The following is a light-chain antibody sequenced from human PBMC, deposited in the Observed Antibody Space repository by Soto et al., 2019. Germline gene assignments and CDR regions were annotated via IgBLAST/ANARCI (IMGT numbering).Light chain of an antibody. V-gene: IGLV2-14*01. Sequence: QSALTQPASVSGAPGQSITISCTGTSGDVGGYNFVSWYQQHPGNAPKLIIYEVNNRPSGVSSRFSGSKSGNTASLTISGLQSEDEADYYCSSFTSSSTLVFGTGTQLTVL. CDR2: EVN. CDR1: SGDVGGYNF. J-gene: IGLJ1*01. CDR3: SSFTSSSTLV.